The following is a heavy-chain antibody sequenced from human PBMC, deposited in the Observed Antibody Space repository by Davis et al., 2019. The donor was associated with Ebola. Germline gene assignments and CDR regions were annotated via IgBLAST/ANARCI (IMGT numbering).Heavy chain of an antibody. CDR1: GYSFTSYW. V-gene: IGHV5-51*01. CDR2: IYPGDSDT. CDR3: ARHAYCSGGSCLETGWGHYYYYGMDV. Sequence: GESLKISCKGSGYSFTSYWIGWVRQLPGKGLEWMGIIYPGDSDTRYSPSFQGQVTISADKSISTAYLQWSSLKASDTAMYYCARHAYCSGGSCLETGWGHYYYYGMDVWGKGTTVTVSS. J-gene: IGHJ6*04. D-gene: IGHD2-15*01.